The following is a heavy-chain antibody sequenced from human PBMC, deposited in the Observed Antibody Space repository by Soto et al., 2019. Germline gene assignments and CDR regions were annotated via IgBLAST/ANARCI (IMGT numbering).Heavy chain of an antibody. CDR1: GGPFSSYA. V-gene: IGHV1-69*13. J-gene: IGHJ4*02. D-gene: IGHD6-13*01. Sequence: SLKVSCKASGGPFSSYASSWVRQAPGQGLEWMVGIIPIVGTANYAQKFQGRVTITADEPTSTAYMELSSLRSEDTAVYYCARDTALYSSSWYVVWGQGTLVTVSS. CDR2: IIPIVGTA. CDR3: ARDTALYSSSWYVV.